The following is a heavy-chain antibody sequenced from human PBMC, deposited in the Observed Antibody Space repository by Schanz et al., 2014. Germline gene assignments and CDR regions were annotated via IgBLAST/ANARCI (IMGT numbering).Heavy chain of an antibody. Sequence: EVQLVESGGGLVQPGGSLRLSCAASAFIFRSYSMHWVRQAPGKGLEWVSYISRSSSTIYYADSVRGRFTISRDNAKNLLLLKGNGVRAGATSVYFCARDCESAVSSPRHDAFDVWGQGTVVTVSS. D-gene: IGHD2-21*01. CDR3: ARDCESAVSSPRHDAFDV. CDR1: AFIFRSYS. V-gene: IGHV3-48*01. CDR2: ISRSSSTI. J-gene: IGHJ3*01.